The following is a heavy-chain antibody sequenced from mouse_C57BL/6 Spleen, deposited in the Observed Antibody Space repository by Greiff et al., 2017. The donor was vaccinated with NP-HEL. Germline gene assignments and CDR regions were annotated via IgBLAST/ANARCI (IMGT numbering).Heavy chain of an antibody. Sequence: EVQLQQSGPELVKPGASVKLPCKASGYTFTDYNMDWVKQSHGKSLEWIGDINPNNGGTIYNQKFKGKATLTVDKSSSTAYMELRSLTSEDTAVYYCARDYDYDVGYAMDYWGQGTSVTVSS. CDR3: ARDYDYDVGYAMDY. CDR2: INPNNGGT. D-gene: IGHD2-4*01. CDR1: GYTFTDYN. V-gene: IGHV1-18*01. J-gene: IGHJ4*01.